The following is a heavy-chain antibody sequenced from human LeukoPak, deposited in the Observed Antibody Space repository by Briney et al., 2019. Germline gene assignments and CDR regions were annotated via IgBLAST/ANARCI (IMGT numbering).Heavy chain of an antibody. CDR2: INWNGGST. D-gene: IGHD5-12*01. CDR1: GFTFDDYG. Sequence: GGSLRLSCAASGFTFDDYGMSWVRQAPGKGLEWVSGINWNGGSTGYADSVKGRFTISRDNSKNTLYLQMNSLRAEDTAVYYCARDLGYSGYDKGGSGFWGQGTLVTVSS. J-gene: IGHJ4*02. CDR3: ARDLGYSGYDKGGSGF. V-gene: IGHV3-20*04.